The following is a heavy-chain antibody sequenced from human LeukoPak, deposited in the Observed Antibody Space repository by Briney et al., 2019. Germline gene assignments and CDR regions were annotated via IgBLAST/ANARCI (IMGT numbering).Heavy chain of an antibody. CDR1: GYSFTSYW. V-gene: IGHV5-51*01. J-gene: IGHJ4*02. CDR3: TRHGSSWTEGVRY. D-gene: IGHD6-13*01. CDR2: IYPGDSDT. Sequence: GESLKISCKGSGYSFTSYWIGWVRQMPGKGLEWMGIIYPGDSDTRYSPSFQGQVTISADKSISTAYLQWSSLKASDTAMYYCTRHGSSWTEGVRYRGQGTLVTVSS.